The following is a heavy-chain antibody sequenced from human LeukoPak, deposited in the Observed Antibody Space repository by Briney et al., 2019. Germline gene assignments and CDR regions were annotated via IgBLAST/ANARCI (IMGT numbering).Heavy chain of an antibody. Sequence: SETLSLTCTVSGGSVSTYYWSWIRQPAGKGLEWIGRIYTSGSTNYNPSLKSRVTMSVDTSKNQFSLKLSSVTAADTAVYYCARVSHDYGDLSIDYWGQGTLVTVSS. CDR2: IYTSGST. CDR3: ARVSHDYGDLSIDY. J-gene: IGHJ4*02. D-gene: IGHD4-17*01. V-gene: IGHV4-4*07. CDR1: GGSVSTYY.